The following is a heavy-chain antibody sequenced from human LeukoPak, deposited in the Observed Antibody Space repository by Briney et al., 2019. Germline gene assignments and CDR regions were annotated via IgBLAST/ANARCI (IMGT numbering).Heavy chain of an antibody. CDR2: TYYRSKWYN. D-gene: IGHD6-13*01. CDR1: GDSVSSNNAA. Sequence: SQTLSLTCAISGDSVSSNNAAWTWIRQSPSRGLEWLGRTYYRSKWYNDYAVSMKSRITINPDTSKNQFSLHLNSLTPEDTAVYYCARWAALDPHDAFDIWGQGTMVTVSS. J-gene: IGHJ3*02. V-gene: IGHV6-1*01. CDR3: ARWAALDPHDAFDI.